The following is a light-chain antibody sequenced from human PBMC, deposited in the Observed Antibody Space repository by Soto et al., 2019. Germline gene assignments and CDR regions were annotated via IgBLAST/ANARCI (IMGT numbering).Light chain of an antibody. CDR1: SSNIGSNT. CDR3: AAWDDSLNGYYV. V-gene: IGLV1-44*01. Sequence: QSVLTQPPSASGTPGQRVTISCSGSSSNIGSNTVNWYQHLPGTAPKLLIYSNYQRPSGVPDRFSGSKSGTSASLAISGLQSEDEADYYCAAWDDSLNGYYVFGTGTKLTVL. CDR2: SNY. J-gene: IGLJ1*01.